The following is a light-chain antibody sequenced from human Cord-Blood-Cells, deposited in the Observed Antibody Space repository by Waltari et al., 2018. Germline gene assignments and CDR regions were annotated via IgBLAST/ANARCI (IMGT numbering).Light chain of an antibody. Sequence: QSALPQPASVSGSPGQPTPIPCPGTSIALGGYNYVPWYQQHPGKAPKLMIYDVSKRPSGVSNRFSGSKSGNTASLTISGLQAEDEADYYCSSYTSSSTLWVFGGGTKLTVL. J-gene: IGLJ3*02. CDR3: SSYTSSSTLWV. V-gene: IGLV2-14*01. CDR2: DVS. CDR1: SIALGGYNY.